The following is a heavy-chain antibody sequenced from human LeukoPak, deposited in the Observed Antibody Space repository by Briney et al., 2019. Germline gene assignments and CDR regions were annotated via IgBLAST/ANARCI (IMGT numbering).Heavy chain of an antibody. Sequence: PSETLSLTCAVYGGSFSGYYWSWILQPPGKGLEWIGEINHSGSTNYNPSLKSRVTISVDTSKNQFSLKLSSVTAADTAVYYCAVKTGTTLNWFDPWGQGTLVTVSS. J-gene: IGHJ5*02. CDR2: INHSGST. V-gene: IGHV4-34*01. D-gene: IGHD1-7*01. CDR1: GGSFSGYY. CDR3: AVKTGTTLNWFDP.